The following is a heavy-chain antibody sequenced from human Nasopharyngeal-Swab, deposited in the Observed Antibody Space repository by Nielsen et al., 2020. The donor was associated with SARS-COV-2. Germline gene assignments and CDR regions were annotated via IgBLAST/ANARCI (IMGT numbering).Heavy chain of an antibody. CDR3: ARGAGDTAMVTSYFDY. CDR2: IYYSGST. CDR1: GGSISSYY. J-gene: IGHJ4*02. D-gene: IGHD5-18*01. Sequence: SETLSLTCTVSGGSISSYYLSWIRQPPGKGLEWIGYIYYSGSTNYNPSLKSRVTISVDKSKNQFSLKLSSVTAADTAVYYCARGAGDTAMVTSYFDYWGQGTLVTVSS. V-gene: IGHV4-59*12.